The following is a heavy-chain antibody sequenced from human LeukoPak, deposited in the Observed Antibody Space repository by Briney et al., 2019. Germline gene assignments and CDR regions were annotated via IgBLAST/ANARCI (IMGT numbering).Heavy chain of an antibody. CDR3: ATAPSYYDYVDAFDI. J-gene: IGHJ3*02. V-gene: IGHV1-24*01. D-gene: IGHD3-3*01. Sequence: ASVKVSCKVSGYTLTELSMHWVRQAPGKGLEWMGGFDPEDGETIYAQKFQGRVTMTEDTSTDTAYMELSSLRSEDTAVYYCATAPSYYDYVDAFDIWGQGTMVTVS. CDR1: GYTLTELS. CDR2: FDPEDGET.